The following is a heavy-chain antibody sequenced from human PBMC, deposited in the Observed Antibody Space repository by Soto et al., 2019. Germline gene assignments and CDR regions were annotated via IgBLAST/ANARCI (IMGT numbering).Heavy chain of an antibody. V-gene: IGHV4-61*01. Sequence: XETLSLTCTVSGGSVSSGSYYWSWIRQPPGKGLEWIGYIYYSGSTNYNPSLKSRVTISVDTSKNQFSLKLSSVTAADTAVYYCASRQWLGYDYWGQGTLVTVSS. CDR1: GGSVSSGSYY. J-gene: IGHJ4*02. D-gene: IGHD6-19*01. CDR2: IYYSGST. CDR3: ASRQWLGYDY.